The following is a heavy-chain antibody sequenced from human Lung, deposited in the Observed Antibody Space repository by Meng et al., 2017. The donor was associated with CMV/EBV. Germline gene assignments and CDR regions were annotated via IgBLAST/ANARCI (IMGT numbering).Heavy chain of an antibody. V-gene: IGHV4-30-4*08. J-gene: IGHJ4*02. Sequence: LRLSCTVSGGSINSGDYYWSWIRQPPGKGLECMGYTYYSGATYSSPSLRGRLTISIDTSRNQFSLKLYSVTAADTAVDYCVRDNGVNGTTDYWGQGTLVTVSS. CDR1: GGSINSGDYY. D-gene: IGHD1/OR15-1a*01. CDR2: TYYSGAT. CDR3: VRDNGVNGTTDY.